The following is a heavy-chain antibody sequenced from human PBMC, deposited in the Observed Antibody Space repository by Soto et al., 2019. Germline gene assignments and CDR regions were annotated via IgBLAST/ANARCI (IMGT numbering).Heavy chain of an antibody. Sequence: QVQLQESGPGLVKPSGTLSLTCTVSGASISSTSSGDWWSSVRQPPGKGLEWIGEIHHSGSTNYNPSLKSRVIMSVDKSKNQFSLRLSSVTAADTAVYYCAKMVGATLVDYWGQGTLVTVSS. V-gene: IGHV4-4*02. CDR1: GASISSTSSGDW. CDR2: IHHSGST. J-gene: IGHJ4*02. D-gene: IGHD1-26*01. CDR3: AKMVGATLVDY.